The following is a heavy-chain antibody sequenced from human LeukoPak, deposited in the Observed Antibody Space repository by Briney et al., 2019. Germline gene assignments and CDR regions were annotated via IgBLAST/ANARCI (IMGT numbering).Heavy chain of an antibody. Sequence: PGRSLRLSCAASGFTFNGYGMHWVRQAPGKGLQWVALISYDGSNKYYGDSVKGRFTISRDNSMNTLFLQMNSLRAEDTAVYYCARGYCSGGSCYPGYFDYWGQGTLVTVSS. CDR1: GFTFNGYG. CDR2: ISYDGSNK. V-gene: IGHV3-30*03. CDR3: ARGYCSGGSCYPGYFDY. D-gene: IGHD2-15*01. J-gene: IGHJ4*02.